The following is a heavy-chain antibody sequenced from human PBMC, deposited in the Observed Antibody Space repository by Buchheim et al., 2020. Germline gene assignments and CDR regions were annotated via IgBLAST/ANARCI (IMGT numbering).Heavy chain of an antibody. V-gene: IGHV3-23*04. J-gene: IGHJ4*02. CDR3: AKGSRGYTNYYFDY. D-gene: IGHD4-11*01. Sequence: EVQLVDSGGGLVQPGESLRLSCAASGFSFSGYAMSWVRQAPGKGLEWVSSISGSGATTFNADYVKGRLTISRDNSKKMLYLQMNSLRAEDTAVYFCAKGSRGYTNYYFDYWGQGTL. CDR2: ISGSGATT. CDR1: GFSFSGYA.